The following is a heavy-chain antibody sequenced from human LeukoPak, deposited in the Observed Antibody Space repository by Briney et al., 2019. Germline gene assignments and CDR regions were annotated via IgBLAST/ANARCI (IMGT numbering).Heavy chain of an antibody. D-gene: IGHD3-22*01. V-gene: IGHV3-30-3*01. J-gene: IGHJ4*02. CDR2: ISYDGSNK. CDR3: ARDLGYDSSGYYYAGGAPMWD. Sequence: GGSLRLSCAASGFTFSSYAMHWVRQAPGKGLEWVAVISYDGSNKYYADSVKGRFTISRDNSKNTLYLQMNSLRAEDTAVYYCARDLGYDSSGYYYAGGAPMWDWGQGTLVTVSS. CDR1: GFTFSSYA.